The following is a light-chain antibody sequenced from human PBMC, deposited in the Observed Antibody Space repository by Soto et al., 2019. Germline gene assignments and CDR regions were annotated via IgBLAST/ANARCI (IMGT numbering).Light chain of an antibody. J-gene: IGKJ4*01. CDR2: GAS. CDR3: QQYGSSPPFPPPLT. CDR1: QSVSSSY. Sequence: EIVLTQSPGTLSLSPGERATLSCRASQSVSSSYLAWYQQKPGQAPRLLIYGASSRATGIPDRFSGSGSGTDFTLTISRLEPEDFAVYYCQQYGSSPPFPPPLTFGGGTKVEIK. V-gene: IGKV3-20*01.